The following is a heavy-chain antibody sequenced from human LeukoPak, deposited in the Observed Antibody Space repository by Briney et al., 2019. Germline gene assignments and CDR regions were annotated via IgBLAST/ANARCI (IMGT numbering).Heavy chain of an antibody. D-gene: IGHD3-10*01. CDR3: TTDPDGSGSYSVPG. CDR2: INSKTDGGTT. J-gene: IGHJ4*02. V-gene: IGHV3-15*01. Sequence: KSGGLLRLSCAASGFTISNDWMSRVHPAAGKRQERVGRINSKTDGGTTDYAARVKGRFTISRDDSKNTLYLQMNSLKTEDTAVYYCTTDPDGSGSYSVPGWGQGTLVTVSS. CDR1: GFTISNDW.